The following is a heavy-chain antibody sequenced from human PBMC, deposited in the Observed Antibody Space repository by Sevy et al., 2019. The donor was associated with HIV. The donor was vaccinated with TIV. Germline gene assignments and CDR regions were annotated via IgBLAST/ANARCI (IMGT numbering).Heavy chain of an antibody. CDR3: ARDGRGISAFDI. Sequence: EGSLRLSCVASEFIFSSHAVSWVRQAPGKGLEWVSAISGDGENTHYADSVRGRFIISRDNFKNTLYLQMNSLRAEDTALYYCARDGRGISAFDIWGPGTMVTVSS. V-gene: IGHV3-23*01. CDR2: ISGDGENT. CDR1: EFIFSSHA. D-gene: IGHD3-3*02. J-gene: IGHJ3*02.